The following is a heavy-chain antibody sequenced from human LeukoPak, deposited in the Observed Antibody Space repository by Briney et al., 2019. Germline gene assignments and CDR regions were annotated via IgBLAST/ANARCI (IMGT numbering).Heavy chain of an antibody. J-gene: IGHJ6*01. CDR2: ISGYNGNT. Sequence: GASVKVSCNASGYICTSYCITWLRQAPGQGLEWMGWISGYNGNTNYAQMLQGRVTMTTDTSTSTASLALRSLRSDNPGVYYCARDRSSSSSYAYGMTVWGQATMVTVSS. V-gene: IGHV1-18*01. CDR3: ARDRSSSSSYAYGMTV. CDR1: GYICTSYC. D-gene: IGHD6-13*01.